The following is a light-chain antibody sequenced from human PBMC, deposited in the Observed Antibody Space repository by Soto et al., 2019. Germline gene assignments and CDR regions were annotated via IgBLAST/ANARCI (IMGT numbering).Light chain of an antibody. CDR2: WAS. CDR1: PNLLDNSNEKNY. J-gene: IGKJ4*01. CDR3: QQYYYTPLT. V-gene: IGKV4-1*01. Sequence: DVVMTQSPDSLAVSLGERATINCKSSPNLLDNSNEKNYLAWYQQKPGQPPKLLISWASTRESWVPDRFAGSGSGTDCPRTISSLQDEDVAVYYCQQYYYTPLTFGGGTRVEIK.